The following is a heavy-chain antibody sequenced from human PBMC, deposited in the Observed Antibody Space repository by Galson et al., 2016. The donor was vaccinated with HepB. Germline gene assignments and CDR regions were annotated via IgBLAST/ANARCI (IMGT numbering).Heavy chain of an antibody. CDR1: DGSISSSSFS. Sequence: ETLSLTCSVSDGSISSSSFSWGWIRQPPGRGLEWIGTVYRGRTYYNPPLKSRVSASIDSAKEQFSLRLTSVTAADTAVYFCVRQRNRDVAMQVDYFDIWGQGVLVTVSS. CDR2: VYRGRT. CDR3: VRQRNRDVAMQVDYFDI. V-gene: IGHV4-39*01. J-gene: IGHJ4*02. D-gene: IGHD1-14*01.